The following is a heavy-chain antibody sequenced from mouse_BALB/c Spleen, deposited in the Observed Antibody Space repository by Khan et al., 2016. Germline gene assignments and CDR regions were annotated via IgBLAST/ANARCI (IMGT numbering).Heavy chain of an antibody. J-gene: IGHJ4*01. D-gene: IGHD6-1*01. CDR2: INTYTGEP. CDR3: ARIPTRYYAMDY. CDR1: GYTFTNYG. Sequence: QIQLVQSGPELKKPGETVKISCKASGYTFTNYGMNWVKQAPGKGLKWMGWINTYTGEPTYADDFKGRFAFSLETSASTAYLQINNLKNEDTATYFCARIPTRYYAMDYWGQGTSVTVSS. V-gene: IGHV9-3-1*01.